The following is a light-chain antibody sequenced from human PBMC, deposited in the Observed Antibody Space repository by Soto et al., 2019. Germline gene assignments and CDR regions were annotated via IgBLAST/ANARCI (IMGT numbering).Light chain of an antibody. CDR2: DAS. CDR1: QSVSRW. V-gene: IGKV1-5*01. J-gene: IGKJ4*01. CDR3: QQYSSYSLPT. Sequence: DLQMTQSPSILSASVGDSVTITCRASQSVSRWLAWYQQKPGKAPKLLIYDASSLNSGVPSRFSGSQSGTEFTLTITSLLPDDFATYFCQQYSSYSLPTFGGGTKVDI.